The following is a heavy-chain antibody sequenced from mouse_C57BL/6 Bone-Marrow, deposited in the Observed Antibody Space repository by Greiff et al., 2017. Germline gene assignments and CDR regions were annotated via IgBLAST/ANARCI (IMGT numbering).Heavy chain of an antibody. Sequence: VQLQHPGAELVMPGASVKLSCKASASPLPTYWMHWVKQRLGQGLRWIGEMHPPVSYTNYNQKFKGKSTLPVDKSSSTAYMQLSSLTSEDSAVYYCALTGTPFAYWGQGTLVTVSA. CDR1: ASPLPTYW. D-gene: IGHD4-1*01. CDR2: MHPPVSYT. J-gene: IGHJ3*01. CDR3: ALTGTPFAY. V-gene: IGHV1-69*01.